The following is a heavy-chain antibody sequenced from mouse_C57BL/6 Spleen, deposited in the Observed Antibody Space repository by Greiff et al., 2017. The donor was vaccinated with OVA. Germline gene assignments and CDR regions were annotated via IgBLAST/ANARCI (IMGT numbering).Heavy chain of an antibody. CDR1: GFTFSDYG. Sequence: EVMLVESGGGLVKPGGSLKLSCAASGFTFSDYGMHWVRQAPEKGLEWVAYISSGSSTIYYADTVKGRFTISRDNAKNTLFLQMTSLRSEDTAMYYCARGGHGYYYAMDYWGQGTSVTVSS. V-gene: IGHV5-17*01. J-gene: IGHJ4*01. D-gene: IGHD2-2*01. CDR3: ARGGHGYYYAMDY. CDR2: ISSGSSTI.